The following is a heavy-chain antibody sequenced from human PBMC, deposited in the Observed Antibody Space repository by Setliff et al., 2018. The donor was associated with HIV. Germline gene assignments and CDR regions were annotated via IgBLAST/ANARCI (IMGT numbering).Heavy chain of an antibody. CDR1: GFTFSDYA. J-gene: IGHJ4*02. CDR3: ARDDRWVYNDYLDY. V-gene: IGHV3-23*01. Sequence: GGSLRLSCAASGFTFSDYAMSWVRQALGKGLEWVSAISGSGRGTYYADSVKGRFTISRDNSKNTLYLQVNSLRTEDTAVYFCARDDRWVYNDYLDYWGQGTLVTVSS. CDR2: ISGSGRGT. D-gene: IGHD3-10*01.